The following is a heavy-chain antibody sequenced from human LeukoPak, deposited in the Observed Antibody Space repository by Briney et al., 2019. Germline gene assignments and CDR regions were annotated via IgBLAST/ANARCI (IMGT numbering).Heavy chain of an antibody. CDR2: IYYSGST. CDR3: AGGPNFEQLVS. V-gene: IGHV4-39*01. Sequence: PSETLSLTCTVSGGSISSSSHNCGWIRQPPGKGLEWIGNIYYSGSTYYNPSLKSRVTISVDTSKNQFSLKVNSVTAADTAMYFCAGGPNFEQLVSWGQGTLVTVSS. CDR1: GGSISSSSHN. J-gene: IGHJ5*01. D-gene: IGHD6-13*01.